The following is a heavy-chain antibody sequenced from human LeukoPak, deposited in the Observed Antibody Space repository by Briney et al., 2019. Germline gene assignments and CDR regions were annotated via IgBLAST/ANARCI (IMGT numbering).Heavy chain of an antibody. CDR3: ARQTAMGRSGDY. Sequence: GESLKISCEAFGYTFTNYWIGWLRQIPGKGLEWMGVIYPGDSRTRYNPSFQGQVTISADKSVNTAYLQWSRLKASDTAMYYCARQTAMGRSGDYWGQGTLVTVSS. J-gene: IGHJ4*02. CDR1: GYTFTNYW. V-gene: IGHV5-51*01. CDR2: IYPGDSRT. D-gene: IGHD5-18*01.